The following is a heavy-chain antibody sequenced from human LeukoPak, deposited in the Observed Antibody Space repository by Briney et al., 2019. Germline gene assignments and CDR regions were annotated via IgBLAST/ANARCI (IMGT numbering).Heavy chain of an antibody. V-gene: IGHV3-53*01. D-gene: IGHD2-2*01. CDR2: IYSGGST. J-gene: IGHJ5*02. Sequence: GGSLRLSCAASGFTVSSNYMSWVRQAPGKGLEWVSVIYSGGSTYYADSVKGRFTISRDNSKNTLYLQMNSLRAEDTAVYYCAKDPGYYASLNWFDPWGQGTLVTVSS. CDR1: GFTVSSNY. CDR3: AKDPGYYASLNWFDP.